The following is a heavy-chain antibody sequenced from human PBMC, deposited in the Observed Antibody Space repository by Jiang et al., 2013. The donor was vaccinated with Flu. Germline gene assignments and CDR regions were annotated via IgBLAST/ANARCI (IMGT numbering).Heavy chain of an antibody. CDR3: AKEGPLAIFGVVAWFDP. CDR2: ISGSGGST. V-gene: IGHV3-23*01. Sequence: EWVSAISGSGGSTYYADSVKGRFTISRDNSKNTLYLQMNSLRAEDTAVYYCAKEGPLAIFGVVAWFDPWGQGTLVTVSS. J-gene: IGHJ5*02. D-gene: IGHD3-3*01.